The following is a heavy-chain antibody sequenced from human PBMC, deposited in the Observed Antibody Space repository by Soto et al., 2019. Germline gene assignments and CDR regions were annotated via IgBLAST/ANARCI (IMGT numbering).Heavy chain of an antibody. V-gene: IGHV4-59*01. CDR2: IYYRGST. Sequence: KQSQTLSLTCTVSGGSISSYYWSWIRQPPGKGLEWIGYIYYRGSTNYNPSLKSRVTISVATSKNQFSLKLSSVTGADTAVYSCARGRLPVVILDYWGQGTLVTVSS. CDR1: GGSISSYY. D-gene: IGHD2-15*01. J-gene: IGHJ4*02. CDR3: ARGRLPVVILDY.